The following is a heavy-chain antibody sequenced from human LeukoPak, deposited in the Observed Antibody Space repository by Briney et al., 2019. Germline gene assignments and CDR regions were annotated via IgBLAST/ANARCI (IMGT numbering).Heavy chain of an antibody. CDR3: ARAELISFDWFTFDY. J-gene: IGHJ4*02. Sequence: SETLSLTCTVSGGSISTCYWNWIRQPPGKGLEWIGNIYYSGSTNYNPSLKSRVTISVDTSKIQFSLKLSSVTAADTAVYYCARAELISFDWFTFDYWGQGILVTVSS. D-gene: IGHD3-9*01. CDR2: IYYSGST. V-gene: IGHV4-59*01. CDR1: GGSISTCY.